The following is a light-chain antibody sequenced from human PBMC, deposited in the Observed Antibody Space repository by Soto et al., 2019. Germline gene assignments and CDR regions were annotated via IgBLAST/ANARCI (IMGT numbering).Light chain of an antibody. CDR2: DVS. CDR3: TSYTISGTHV. V-gene: IGLV2-14*01. Sequence: QSALTQPASVSGSPKQSITISCTGTSSDVGAYNYVSWYQQHPGIVPKLMIYDVSNRPSGVSNRFSGSKSANTASLTISGLQAEDEADYYCTSYTISGTHVFGTGTKLTVL. CDR1: SSDVGAYNY. J-gene: IGLJ1*01.